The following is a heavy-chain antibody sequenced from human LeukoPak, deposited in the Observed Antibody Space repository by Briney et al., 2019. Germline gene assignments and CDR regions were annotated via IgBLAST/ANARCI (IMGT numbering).Heavy chain of an antibody. Sequence: PSETLSLTCTVSGGSISSSSYYWGWIRQPPGKGLEWIGSIYYSGSTYYNPSLKSRVTISVDTSKNQFSLKLSSVTAADTAVYYCATYCSSASCPEYHFDYWGQGTLVTVSS. CDR2: IYYSGST. CDR1: GGSISSSSYY. V-gene: IGHV4-39*01. J-gene: IGHJ4*02. CDR3: ATYCSSASCPEYHFDY. D-gene: IGHD2-2*01.